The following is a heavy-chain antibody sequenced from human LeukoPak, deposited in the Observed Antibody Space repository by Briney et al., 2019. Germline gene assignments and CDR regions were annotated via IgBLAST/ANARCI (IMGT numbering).Heavy chain of an antibody. CDR2: INHSGST. CDR3: ARGDTSWDY. J-gene: IGHJ4*02. Sequence: PSETLSLTCAVYGGSFSGYYWSWIRQPPGKGLEWIGEINHSGSTNYNPSLKSRVTISVDTSKNQFSLKLSSVTAADTAVYYCARGDTSWDYWGQETLVTVSS. V-gene: IGHV4-34*01. CDR1: GGSFSGYY. D-gene: IGHD2-2*01.